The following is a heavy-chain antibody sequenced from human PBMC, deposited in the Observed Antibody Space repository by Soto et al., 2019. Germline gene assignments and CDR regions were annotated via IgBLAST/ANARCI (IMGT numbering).Heavy chain of an antibody. CDR3: ARGIEYRSSPPNDAVDI. D-gene: IGHD6-6*01. CDR1: GFTFSSYG. Sequence: GGSLRLSCAASGFTFSSYGMHWVRQAPGKGLEWVAVIWYDGSNKYYADSVKGRFTISRDNSKNTLYLQMNSQRAEDTAVYYCARGIEYRSSPPNDAVDIWGQGIMVTVSS. V-gene: IGHV3-33*01. CDR2: IWYDGSNK. J-gene: IGHJ3*02.